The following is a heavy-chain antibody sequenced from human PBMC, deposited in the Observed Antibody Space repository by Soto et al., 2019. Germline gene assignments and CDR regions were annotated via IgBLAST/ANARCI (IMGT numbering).Heavy chain of an antibody. CDR3: ATLWFGESPY. CDR2: IYYSGST. Sequence: QLQLQESGPGLVKPSETLSLTCTVSGGSISSSSYYWGWIRQPPGKGREGIGSIYYSGSTYYNPSLKSRVTISVDTSKNQFSLKLSSVTAADTAVYYCATLWFGESPYWGQGTLVTVSS. D-gene: IGHD3-10*01. CDR1: GGSISSSSYY. V-gene: IGHV4-39*01. J-gene: IGHJ4*02.